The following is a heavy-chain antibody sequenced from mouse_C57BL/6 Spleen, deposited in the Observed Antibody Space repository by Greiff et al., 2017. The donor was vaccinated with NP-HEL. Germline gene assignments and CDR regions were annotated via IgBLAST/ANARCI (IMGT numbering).Heavy chain of an antibody. CDR1: GYSFTGYF. CDR3: ARWDYYGSSLFDY. Sequence: VQLQQSGPELVKPGDSVKISCKASGYSFTGYFMNWVMQSHGKSLEWIGRINPYNGDTFYNQKFKGKATLTVDKSSSTAHMELRSLTSDDSAVYYCARWDYYGSSLFDYWGQGTTLTVSS. CDR2: INPYNGDT. J-gene: IGHJ2*01. V-gene: IGHV1-20*01. D-gene: IGHD1-1*01.